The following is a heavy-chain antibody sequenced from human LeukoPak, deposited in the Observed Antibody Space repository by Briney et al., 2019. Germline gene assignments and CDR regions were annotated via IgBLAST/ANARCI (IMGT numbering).Heavy chain of an antibody. Sequence: SETLSLTCAVSGDSISSGGYSWSWIRQPPGKGLEWIGYIYHSGSTYYNPSLKSRVTISVDRSKNQFSLKLSSVTAADTAVYYCAREVGYYYGSGSYLGHYFDYWGQGTLVTVSS. CDR3: AREVGYYYGSGSYLGHYFDY. J-gene: IGHJ4*02. CDR1: GDSISSGGYS. CDR2: IYHSGST. D-gene: IGHD3-10*01. V-gene: IGHV4-30-2*01.